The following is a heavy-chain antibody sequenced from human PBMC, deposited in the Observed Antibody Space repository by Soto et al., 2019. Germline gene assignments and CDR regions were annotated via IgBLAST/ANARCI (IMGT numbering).Heavy chain of an antibody. Sequence: SETLSLTCTVSGGSISSYYWSWIRQPPGKGLEWIGYIYYSGSTNYNPSLKSRVTISVDTSKNQFSLKLSSVTAADTAVYYCARAGYCSGGSCYPPIWFDPWGQGTLVTVSS. CDR2: IYYSGST. V-gene: IGHV4-59*01. CDR1: GGSISSYY. D-gene: IGHD2-15*01. CDR3: ARAGYCSGGSCYPPIWFDP. J-gene: IGHJ5*02.